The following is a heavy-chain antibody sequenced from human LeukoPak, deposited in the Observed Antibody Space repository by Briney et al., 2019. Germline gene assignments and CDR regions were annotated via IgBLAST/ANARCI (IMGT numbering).Heavy chain of an antibody. V-gene: IGHV3-48*01. D-gene: IGHD3-3*01. CDR3: ARTYDFGIGPPGDAFDN. CDR2: IRGRSDTT. J-gene: IGHJ3*02. Sequence: GGSLRLSCAASRFTVSSNYMSWVRQAPGKGLEWIAFIRGRSDTTYYADSVQGRFTISRDNAEDSVYLQMNSLRVEDTAVYYCARTYDFGIGPPGDAFDNWGQGTLVTVFS. CDR1: RFTVSSNY.